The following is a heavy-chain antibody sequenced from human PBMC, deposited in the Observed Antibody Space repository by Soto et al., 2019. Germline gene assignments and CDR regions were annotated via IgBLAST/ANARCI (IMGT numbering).Heavy chain of an antibody. D-gene: IGHD3-22*01. Sequence: ASGTLSLTCTVSGGSVRSSTYYWGWIRQPPGKGLEWVAGINWNGGSKGYADSVKGRFTISRDNAKSSLYLQMNNLRAEDTAFYFCARATQSYYDTSGYYSYVHWGQGAQVTVSS. V-gene: IGHV3-20*04. CDR1: GGSVRSSTYY. CDR3: ARATQSYYDTSGYYSYVH. CDR2: INWNGGSK. J-gene: IGHJ4*02.